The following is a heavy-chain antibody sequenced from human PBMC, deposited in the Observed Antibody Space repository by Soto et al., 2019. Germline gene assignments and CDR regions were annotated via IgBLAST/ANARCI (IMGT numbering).Heavy chain of an antibody. J-gene: IGHJ4*02. CDR3: SREGAFGGALFDY. Sequence: QVQLVQSGAEVKKPGASVQVSCKASGYTFTNYYMHWVRQAPGQGLEWMGIINPNGGSTTYAQKFEDRITVTRDTSTSTVYRELSSLRSEDTAVYYCSREGAFGGALFDYWGQGTLVTVSS. D-gene: IGHD3-16*01. CDR1: GYTFTNYY. V-gene: IGHV1-46*03. CDR2: INPNGGST.